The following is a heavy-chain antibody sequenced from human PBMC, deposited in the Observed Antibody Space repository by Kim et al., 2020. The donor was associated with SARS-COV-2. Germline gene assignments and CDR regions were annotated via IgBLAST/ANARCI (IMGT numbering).Heavy chain of an antibody. CDR3: ARSRDNTAYYRGMDV. D-gene: IGHD3-9*01. J-gene: IGHJ6*02. CDR2: IYYSGNT. V-gene: IGHV4-61*01. CDR1: GGSVSGDNYY. Sequence: SETLSLTCTVSGGSVSGDNYYWSWIRQPPGKGLEWIGDIYYSGNTNYNPYLQSRVTISVDTSKDQFSLRLDSVTAADTAVYYCARSRDNTAYYRGMDVWGQGTTVTVSS.